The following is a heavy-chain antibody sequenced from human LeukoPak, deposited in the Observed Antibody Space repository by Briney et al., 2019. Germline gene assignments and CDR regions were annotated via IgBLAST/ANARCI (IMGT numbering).Heavy chain of an antibody. D-gene: IGHD2-21*02. CDR2: IYPGDSDT. V-gene: IGHV5-51*01. CDR3: ARAWWWGGDCGGDCPTDY. CDR1: GYSFTSYW. J-gene: IGHJ4*02. Sequence: GESLKISCKGSGYSFTSYWIGWVRQMPGKGLEWMGIIYPGDSDTRYSPPFQGQVTISADKSISTAYLQWSSLKASDTAMYYCARAWWWGGDCGGDCPTDYWGQGTLVTVSS.